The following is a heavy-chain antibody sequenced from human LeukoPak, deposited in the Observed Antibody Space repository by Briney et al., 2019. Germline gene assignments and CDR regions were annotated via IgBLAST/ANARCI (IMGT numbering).Heavy chain of an antibody. J-gene: IGHJ6*02. CDR1: GGSFSGYY. CDR3: ARLFTRAWEYRYGMDV. D-gene: IGHD1-26*01. V-gene: IGHV4-34*01. CDR2: INHSGST. Sequence: SETLSLTCAVYGGSFSGYYWSWIRQPPGKGLEGIGEINHSGSTNYNPSIKSRVTISVDTSKNQFSLNLTSVTAADTAVFYCARLFTRAWEYRYGMDVWGQGTAVTVSS.